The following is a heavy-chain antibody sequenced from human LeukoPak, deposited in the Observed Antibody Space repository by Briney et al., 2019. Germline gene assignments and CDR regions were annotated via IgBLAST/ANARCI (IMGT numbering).Heavy chain of an antibody. D-gene: IGHD6-13*01. V-gene: IGHV3-23*01. CDR3: ARVSSSSWWALDY. Sequence: GGSLRLSCAASGFTFSTFAMSWVRQAPEKGLEWVSIISDDGETSYADSVKGRFTISRDNAKNTLYLQMNSLRAEDTAVYYCARVSSSSWWALDYWGQGTLVTVSS. J-gene: IGHJ4*02. CDR2: ISDDGET. CDR1: GFTFSTFA.